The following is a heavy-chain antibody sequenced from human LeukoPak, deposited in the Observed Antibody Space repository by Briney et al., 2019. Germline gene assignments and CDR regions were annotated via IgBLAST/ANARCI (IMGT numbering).Heavy chain of an antibody. CDR3: AKAYSSSCLDY. J-gene: IGHJ4*02. CDR1: GFTFSNYW. D-gene: IGHD6-13*01. V-gene: IGHV3-74*01. Sequence: GGSLRLSCAASGFTFSNYWMHWVRQAPGKGLVWVSRINGDGRSTTYADSVKGRFTISRDNSKNTLYLQMNSLRAEDTAVYYCAKAYSSSCLDYWGQGTLVTVSS. CDR2: INGDGRST.